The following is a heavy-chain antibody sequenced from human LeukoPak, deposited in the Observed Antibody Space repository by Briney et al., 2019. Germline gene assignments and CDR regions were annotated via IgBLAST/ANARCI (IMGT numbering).Heavy chain of an antibody. CDR1: GYTFTSYY. CDR3: ASDGSYGGNFRPLDY. D-gene: IGHD4-23*01. Sequence: GASVKVSCKASGYTFTSYYMHWVRQAPGQGLEWMGIINPSGGSTSYARKFQGRVTMTRDTSTSTVYMELSSLRSEDTAVYYCASDGSYGGNFRPLDYWGQGTLVTVSS. J-gene: IGHJ4*02. CDR2: INPSGGST. V-gene: IGHV1-46*01.